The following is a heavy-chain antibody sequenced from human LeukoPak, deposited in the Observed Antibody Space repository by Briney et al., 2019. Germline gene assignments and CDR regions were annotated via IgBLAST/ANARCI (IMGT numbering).Heavy chain of an antibody. CDR1: GFTFSSYW. D-gene: IGHD3-22*01. CDR3: ARDTPYYYDSSGTSDY. J-gene: IGHJ4*02. V-gene: IGHV3-7*01. Sequence: GGSLRLSCAASGFTFSSYWMSWVRQAPEKGLEWVANIKQDGSEKYYVDSVKGRFTISRDNAKNSLYLQMNSLRAEDTAVYYCARDTPYYYDSSGTSDYWGQGTLVTVSS. CDR2: IKQDGSEK.